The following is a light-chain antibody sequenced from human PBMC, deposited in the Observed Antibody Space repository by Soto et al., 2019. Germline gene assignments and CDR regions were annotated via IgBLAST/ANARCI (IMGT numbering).Light chain of an antibody. CDR3: QHFGGTTFT. V-gene: IGKV3-20*01. J-gene: IGKJ5*01. Sequence: PVERATLSCSASQSVSSTYLGWYQQQPGQPPRLLMSGTSNRATGTPDRFSGSGSGTDFTLTISRLEPEDFAVYYCQHFGGTTFTFGQGTRLDIK. CDR1: QSVSSTY. CDR2: GTS.